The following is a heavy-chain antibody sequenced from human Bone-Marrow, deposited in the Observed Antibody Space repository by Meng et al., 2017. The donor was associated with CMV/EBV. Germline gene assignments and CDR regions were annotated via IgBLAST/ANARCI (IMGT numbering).Heavy chain of an antibody. CDR1: GYTFTDHY. D-gene: IGHD1-26*01. V-gene: IGHV1-2*02. Sequence: ASVKVSCKASGYTFTDHYFHWVRQAPGQGLEWMGWINPNSGGTNYAQKFQGRVTMTRDTSISTAYMELSRLRSDDTAVYYCARADGGSYYYYGMDVWGQGTTVTVSS. J-gene: IGHJ6*02. CDR2: INPNSGGT. CDR3: ARADGGSYYYYGMDV.